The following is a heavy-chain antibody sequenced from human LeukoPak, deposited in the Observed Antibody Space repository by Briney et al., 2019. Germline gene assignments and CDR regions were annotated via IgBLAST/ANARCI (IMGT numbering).Heavy chain of an antibody. V-gene: IGHV3-11*04. Sequence: PGGSLRLSCAASGFTFSDYHMTWIRQAPGKGLEWVSYISGSGSTIYYADSVRGRFTISRDTAKNSLYLQMNSLRVEDTAVYYCVMTAGPPTDHWGQGALVTVSS. CDR1: GFTFSDYH. CDR3: VMTAGPPTDH. J-gene: IGHJ4*01. CDR2: ISGSGSTI.